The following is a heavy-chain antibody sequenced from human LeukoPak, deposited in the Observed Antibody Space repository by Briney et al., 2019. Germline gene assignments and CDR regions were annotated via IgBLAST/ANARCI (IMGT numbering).Heavy chain of an antibody. Sequence: TGGSLRLSCAASGFTFSSYGMHWVRQAPGKGLEWVAVISYDGSNKYYADSVKGRFTISRGNSKNTLYLQMNSLRAEDTAVYYCAKSGSHAFDYWGQGTLVTVSS. CDR2: ISYDGSNK. J-gene: IGHJ4*02. D-gene: IGHD6-13*01. CDR3: AKSGSHAFDY. CDR1: GFTFSSYG. V-gene: IGHV3-30*18.